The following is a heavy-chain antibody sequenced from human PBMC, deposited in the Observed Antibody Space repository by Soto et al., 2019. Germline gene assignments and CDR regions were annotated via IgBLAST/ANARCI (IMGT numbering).Heavy chain of an antibody. J-gene: IGHJ3*02. CDR2: ISTSGSYI. CDR3: ARATGVHDAFDI. V-gene: IGHV3-21*01. D-gene: IGHD2-8*01. Sequence: GGSLRLSCAASGFTFSTYTMNWVRQAPGMGLEWVSSISTSGSYIYSADSVKGRFTISRDNAKNSLFLQMNSLRAEDTAVYYCARATGVHDAFDIWGQGTMVTV. CDR1: GFTFSTYT.